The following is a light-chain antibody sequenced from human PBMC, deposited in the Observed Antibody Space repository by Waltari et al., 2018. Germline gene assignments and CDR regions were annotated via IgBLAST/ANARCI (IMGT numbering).Light chain of an antibody. CDR1: ELPRKY. J-gene: IGLJ1*01. CDR3: YSSDSTGLRV. Sequence: SYELTQTPSVSVSPGQTARITCSGHELPRKYAYWFQQKSGQAPRLVIYEDTKRPSGIPGRFSGSSSGTVATLTITGAQVDDEADYYCYSSDSTGLRVFGAGTTVVVL. V-gene: IGLV3-10*01. CDR2: EDT.